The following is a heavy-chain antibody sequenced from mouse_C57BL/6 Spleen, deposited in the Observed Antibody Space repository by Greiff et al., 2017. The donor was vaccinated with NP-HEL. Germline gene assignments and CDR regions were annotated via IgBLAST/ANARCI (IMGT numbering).Heavy chain of an antibody. D-gene: IGHD1-1*01. CDR3: ARGRTSTVVAEGGFEY. V-gene: IGHV1-55*01. CDR2: IFPGSGST. J-gene: IGHJ3*01. CDR1: GYTFTSYW. Sequence: VKLQQPGAELVKPGASVKMSCKASGYTFTSYWITWVKQRPGQGLEWIGDIFPGSGSTNYNEKFKSKATLTVDTSSSTAYMQLSSLTSEVSAVYYCARGRTSTVVAEGGFEYWGQGTLVTVSA.